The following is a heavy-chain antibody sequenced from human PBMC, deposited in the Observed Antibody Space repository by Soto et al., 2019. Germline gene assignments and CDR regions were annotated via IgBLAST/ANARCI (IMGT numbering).Heavy chain of an antibody. Sequence: QVQLVQSGAEVKKPGSSVKVSCKASGDTFSSYAISWVRQAPGQGLEWMGGIIPIFGTANYAQKFQGRVTITADESTSTAYMELSSLRSEDTAVYYCARATRTITMILLGAFDIWGQGTMVTVSS. CDR1: GDTFSSYA. CDR2: IIPIFGTA. D-gene: IGHD3-22*01. CDR3: ARATRTITMILLGAFDI. V-gene: IGHV1-69*01. J-gene: IGHJ3*02.